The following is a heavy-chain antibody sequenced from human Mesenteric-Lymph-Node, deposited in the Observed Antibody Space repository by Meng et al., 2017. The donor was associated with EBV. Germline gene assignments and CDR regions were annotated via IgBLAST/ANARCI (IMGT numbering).Heavy chain of an antibody. J-gene: IGHJ5*02. CDR3: ASVIYGSGLNSWFDP. CDR2: IHHSGDT. V-gene: IGHV4-4*02. D-gene: IGHD3-10*01. CDR1: GGSISSDNW. Sequence: QWQLQEAGPGLVKPSGTLSLTCAVSGGSISSDNWWTWVRQPPGKGLEWIGEIHHSGDTNYNPSLKSRVTISVDKSKNQFSLKLSSVTAADAAVYFCASVIYGSGLNSWFDPWGHGTLVTVSS.